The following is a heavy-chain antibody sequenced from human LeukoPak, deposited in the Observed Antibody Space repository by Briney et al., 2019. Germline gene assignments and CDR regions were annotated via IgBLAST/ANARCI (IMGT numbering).Heavy chain of an antibody. CDR3: ATKAPGTSGAFDN. Sequence: GGSLRLSCAGSGHTFNTYDMSWVRQAPGKGLEWVSGFINLNGRTYYADSVKGRFTIFSDNSENRVTLQMSSLSAEDTAVYYCATKAPGTSGAFDNWGHGITVTVSS. CDR1: GHTFNTYD. CDR2: FINLNGRT. V-gene: IGHV3-23*01. J-gene: IGHJ3*02. D-gene: IGHD3-10*01.